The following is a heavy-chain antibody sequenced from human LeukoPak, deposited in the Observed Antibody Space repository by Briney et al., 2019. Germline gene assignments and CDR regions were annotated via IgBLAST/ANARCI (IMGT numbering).Heavy chain of an antibody. CDR1: GFTFGDFA. V-gene: IGHV3-43*02. Sequence: RGSLRLSCAASGFTFGDFAMHWVRQTPRKGLEWVSLISGDGLTTHYGDSVRGRFTISRNNSKNSPYLQMNGLRTEDTAFYYCAKGLNGVSFSFDYWGRGTLVTVSS. CDR2: ISGDGLTT. J-gene: IGHJ4*02. D-gene: IGHD2-8*01. CDR3: AKGLNGVSFSFDY.